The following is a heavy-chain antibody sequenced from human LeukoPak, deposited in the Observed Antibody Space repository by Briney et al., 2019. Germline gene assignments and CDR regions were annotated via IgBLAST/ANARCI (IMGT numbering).Heavy chain of an antibody. CDR1: GFTFSSYS. J-gene: IGHJ4*02. CDR2: IKQDGSEK. CDR3: ARDSGRSGYLASYFDY. D-gene: IGHD3-22*01. V-gene: IGHV3-7*01. Sequence: GGSLRLSCAASGFTFSSYSMNWVRQAPGKGLEWVANIKQDGSEKYYVDSVKGRFTISRDNAKNSLYLQMNSLRAEDTAVYYCARDSGRSGYLASYFDYWGQGTLVTVSS.